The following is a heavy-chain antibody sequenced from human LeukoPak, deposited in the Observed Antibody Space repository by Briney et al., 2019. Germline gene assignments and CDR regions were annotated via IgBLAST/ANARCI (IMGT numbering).Heavy chain of an antibody. Sequence: GGSLRLSCAASGFTFSTFAMIWVRQPPGKGLEWVSSIFPSGGEIHYADFVRGRFTISRDNSKSTLSLQMNSLRAEDTAIYYCATYRQVLLPFESWGQGTLVTVSS. J-gene: IGHJ4*02. CDR3: ATYRQVLLPFES. CDR2: IFPSGGEI. V-gene: IGHV3-23*01. CDR1: GFTFSTFA. D-gene: IGHD2-8*02.